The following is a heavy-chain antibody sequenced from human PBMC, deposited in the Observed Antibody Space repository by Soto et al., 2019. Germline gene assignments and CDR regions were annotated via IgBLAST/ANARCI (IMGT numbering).Heavy chain of an antibody. J-gene: IGHJ6*02. V-gene: IGHV1-46*01. D-gene: IGHD3-16*01. Sequence: QVQLVQSGAEVKKPGASVKVSCKASGYTFTSYYMHWVRQAPGQGLEWMGIINPSGGSTSYAQKFQGRFTMTRDTSTSTVYMELSSLRSEDTAVYYCARGYVANYYYYYGMDVWGQGTTVTVSS. CDR3: ARGYVANYYYYYGMDV. CDR2: INPSGGST. CDR1: GYTFTSYY.